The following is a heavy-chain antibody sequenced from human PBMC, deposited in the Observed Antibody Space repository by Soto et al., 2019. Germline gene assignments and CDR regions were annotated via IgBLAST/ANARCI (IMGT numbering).Heavy chain of an antibody. Sequence: EVHLEQSGAEVKKPGATVKVSCKVSGFSFTADYIHWVQQAPGKGLEWVGLIDPEDGETIYAENFQGRVTISADTSTDTVYMELTSLISDDTAVYYCATTARIPLNRFDPCGQGTLVTVSS. V-gene: IGHV1-69-2*01. CDR1: GFSFTADY. CDR3: ATTARIPLNRFDP. D-gene: IGHD2-21*02. J-gene: IGHJ5*02. CDR2: IDPEDGET.